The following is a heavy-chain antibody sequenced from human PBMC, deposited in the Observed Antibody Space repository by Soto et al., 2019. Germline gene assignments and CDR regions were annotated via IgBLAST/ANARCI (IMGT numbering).Heavy chain of an antibody. J-gene: IGHJ6*02. Sequence: EVQLLESGGGLVQPGGSLRLSCAASGFTFSSYAMNWVRQAPGKGLEWVSAISDSGGSTYYPDSVKGRFTISRDNSKNTLYRQMNSLRAEDRAVYYCAKVFQYYYYGMDVWGRGTTVTVSS. CDR1: GFTFSSYA. CDR3: AKVFQYYYYGMDV. CDR2: ISDSGGST. D-gene: IGHD2-21*01. V-gene: IGHV3-23*01.